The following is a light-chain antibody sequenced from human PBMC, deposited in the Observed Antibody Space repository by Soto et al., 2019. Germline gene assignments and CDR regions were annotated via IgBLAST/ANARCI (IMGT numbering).Light chain of an antibody. CDR1: ESIGTF. CDR3: QRRHSWPA. J-gene: IGKJ4*01. CDR2: DAS. V-gene: IGKV3-11*01. Sequence: EFVLTQSPVTLSLSPGETATLSCRASESIGTFLAWYQQKPGQAPRLLIYDASTRATGIPARFSGSGSGTDFTLTINDLEPEDSAGYYRQRRHSWPAFGGGTKV.